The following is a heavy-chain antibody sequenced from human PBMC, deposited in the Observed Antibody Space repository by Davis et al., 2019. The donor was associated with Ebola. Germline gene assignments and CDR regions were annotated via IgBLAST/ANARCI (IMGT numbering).Heavy chain of an antibody. J-gene: IGHJ6*02. D-gene: IGHD1-14*01. CDR3: ARDRNHYYYYGMDV. Sequence: SETLSLTCTVSGGSISSSSYYWGWIRQPPGKGLEWIGSIYYSGSTYYNPSLKSRVTISVDTSKNQFSLKLSSVTAADTAVYYCARDRNHYYYYGMDVWGQGTTVTVSS. CDR1: GGSISSSSYY. V-gene: IGHV4-39*02. CDR2: IYYSGST.